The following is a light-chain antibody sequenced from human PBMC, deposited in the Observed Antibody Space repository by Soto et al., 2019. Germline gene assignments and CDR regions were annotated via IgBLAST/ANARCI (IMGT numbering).Light chain of an antibody. V-gene: IGLV1-44*01. J-gene: IGLJ2*01. CDR3: EAWDDSLNGVV. CDR1: SSNIGSNT. CDR2: SNN. Sequence: QSVLTQPPSASGTPGQRVTISCSGSSSNIGSNTVNWFQQLPGTAPKLLIYSNNQRPSGVPDRFSGSKSGTSASLAISGLQSEDKADYYCEAWDDSLNGVVFGGGTKVTVL.